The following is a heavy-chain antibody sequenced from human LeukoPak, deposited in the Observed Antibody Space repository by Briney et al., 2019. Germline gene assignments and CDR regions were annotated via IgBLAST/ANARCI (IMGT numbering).Heavy chain of an antibody. Sequence: GGSLRLSCAASGFTFSSYEMNWVRQAPGKGLEWVSGISWNSGSIGYADSVKGRFTISRDNAKNSLYLQMNSLRAEDMALYYCAKASSRYYDSSGYYPDWGQGTLVTVSS. CDR2: ISWNSGSI. CDR3: AKASSRYYDSSGYYPD. V-gene: IGHV3-9*03. J-gene: IGHJ4*02. D-gene: IGHD3-22*01. CDR1: GFTFSSYE.